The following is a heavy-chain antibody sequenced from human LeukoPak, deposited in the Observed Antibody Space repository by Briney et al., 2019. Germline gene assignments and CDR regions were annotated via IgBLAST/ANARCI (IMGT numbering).Heavy chain of an antibody. V-gene: IGHV4-39*07. Sequence: SETLSLTCTVSGGSISSSSYYWGWIRQPPGKGLEWIGSIHYSGSTNYNPSLKSRVTMSVDTSKNQFSLKLSSVTAADTAVYYCARFSSIAAAFDYWGQGTLVTVSS. CDR1: GGSISSSSYY. CDR2: IHYSGST. D-gene: IGHD6-13*01. CDR3: ARFSSIAAAFDY. J-gene: IGHJ4*02.